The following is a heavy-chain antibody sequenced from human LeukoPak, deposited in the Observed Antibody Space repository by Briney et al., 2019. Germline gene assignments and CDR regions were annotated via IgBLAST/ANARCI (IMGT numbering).Heavy chain of an antibody. Sequence: GASVKVSCKASGYTFTSYGISWVRQAPGQGLEWMGWISAYNGNTNYAQKVQGRVTMTTDTSTCTAYMELRSLRSDDTAVYYCARDPRSRQPSYDAFDIWGQGTMVTVSS. CDR3: ARDPRSRQPSYDAFDI. CDR1: GYTFTSYG. J-gene: IGHJ3*02. D-gene: IGHD1-1*01. CDR2: ISAYNGNT. V-gene: IGHV1-18*01.